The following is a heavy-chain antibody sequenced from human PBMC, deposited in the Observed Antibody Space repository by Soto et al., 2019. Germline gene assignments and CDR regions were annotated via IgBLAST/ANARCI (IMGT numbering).Heavy chain of an antibody. Sequence: EVQLVESGGGLIQPGGSLKLSCAASGFTVGNNYMSWVRQAPGKGLEWVSVIYSTGTTKYADSVKGRFTVSRDNAKNTLYLQMNSLRAEDTAVYYCAKDGRGSGSHYSSFGYWGQGTLVTVSS. CDR3: AKDGRGSGSHYSSFGY. CDR2: IYSTGTT. D-gene: IGHD3-10*01. CDR1: GFTVGNNY. V-gene: IGHV3-53*01. J-gene: IGHJ4*02.